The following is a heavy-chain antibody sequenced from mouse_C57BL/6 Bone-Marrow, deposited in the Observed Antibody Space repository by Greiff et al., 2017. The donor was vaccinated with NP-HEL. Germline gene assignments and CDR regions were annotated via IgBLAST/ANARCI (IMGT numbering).Heavy chain of an antibody. V-gene: IGHV1-50*01. J-gene: IGHJ3*01. CDR2: IDPSDSYT. D-gene: IGHD2-4*01. CDR1: GYTFTSYW. CDR3: AGLRRAWFAY. Sequence: QVQLQQPGAELVKPGASVKLSCKASGYTFTSYWMQWVKQRPGQGLEWIGEIDPSDSYTNYNQKFKGKATLTVDTSSSTAYMQLSSLTSEDSAVYYCAGLRRAWFAYWGQGTLVTVSA.